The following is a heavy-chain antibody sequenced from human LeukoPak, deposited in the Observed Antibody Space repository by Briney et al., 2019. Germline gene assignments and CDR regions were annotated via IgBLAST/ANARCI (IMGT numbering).Heavy chain of an antibody. CDR3: ARVAFVPEFPQQLVRVGWFDP. D-gene: IGHD6-13*01. CDR2: INHSGST. Sequence: NPSETLSLTCAVYGGSFSGYYWSWIRQPPGKGLEWIGEINHSGSTNYNPSLKSRVTISVDTSKNQFSLKLSSVTAADTAVYYCARVAFVPEFPQQLVRVGWFDPWGQGTLVTVSS. V-gene: IGHV4-34*01. CDR1: GGSFSGYY. J-gene: IGHJ5*02.